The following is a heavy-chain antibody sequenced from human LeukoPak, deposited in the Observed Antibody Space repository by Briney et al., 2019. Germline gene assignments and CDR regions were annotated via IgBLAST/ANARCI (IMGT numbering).Heavy chain of an antibody. CDR2: INHSGST. Sequence: SETLSLTCTVSGGSISSYYWSWIRQPPGKGLEWIGEINHSGSTNYNPSLKSRVTISVDTSKNQFSLKLSSVTAADTAVYYCARRRQNYYGMDVWGQGTTVTVSS. CDR1: GGSISSYY. J-gene: IGHJ6*02. V-gene: IGHV4-34*01. CDR3: ARRRQNYYGMDV. D-gene: IGHD5-24*01.